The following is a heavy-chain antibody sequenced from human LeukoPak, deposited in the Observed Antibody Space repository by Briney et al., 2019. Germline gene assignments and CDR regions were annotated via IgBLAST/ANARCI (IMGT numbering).Heavy chain of an antibody. D-gene: IGHD3-10*01. Sequence: ASVRVSCKASGYTFTGYDLHWVRQAPGQGLEYMGWINPNNGDSKNTQTFQGRVTMTRDTSISTVYRELTRLRSDDTAVYYCARDRVSGGNDYWGQGTLVTVS. V-gene: IGHV1-2*02. J-gene: IGHJ4*02. CDR1: GYTFTGYD. CDR2: INPNNGDS. CDR3: ARDRVSGGNDY.